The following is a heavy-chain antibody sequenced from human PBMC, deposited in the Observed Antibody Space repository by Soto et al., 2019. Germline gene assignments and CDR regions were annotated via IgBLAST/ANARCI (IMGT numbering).Heavy chain of an antibody. V-gene: IGHV4-39*01. J-gene: IGHJ4*02. CDR1: RVSISSGSNY. D-gene: IGHD6-25*01. Sequence: SETLSLTCPVSRVSISSGSNYLAWIRQPPGKGLEWIANIYYSGSTFYNPSLKSRVTISLDTSKNQFFLKLRSVTAADTAVYYCARHEAGWYFDSWGQGTLVTVSS. CDR3: ARHEAGWYFDS. CDR2: IYYSGST.